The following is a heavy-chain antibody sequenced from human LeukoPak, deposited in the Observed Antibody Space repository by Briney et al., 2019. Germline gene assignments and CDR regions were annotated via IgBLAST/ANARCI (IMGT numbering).Heavy chain of an antibody. Sequence: GGSLRLSCAASGFTLSSYAMSWVRQGPGKGLEWVSAISVSGNTYHADSVKGRFTISRDNAKNSLYLQMNSLRAEDTAVYYCARSKGTSAPNAFDIWGQGTMVTVSS. CDR1: GFTLSSYA. CDR2: ISVSGNT. V-gene: IGHV3-21*01. CDR3: ARSKGTSAPNAFDI. D-gene: IGHD2-2*01. J-gene: IGHJ3*02.